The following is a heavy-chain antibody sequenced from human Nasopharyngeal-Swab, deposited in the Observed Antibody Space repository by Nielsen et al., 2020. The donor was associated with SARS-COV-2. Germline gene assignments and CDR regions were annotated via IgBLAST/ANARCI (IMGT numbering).Heavy chain of an antibody. D-gene: IGHD7-27*01. CDR2: INSDGSST. CDR3: ARGPTGERLIYSVNDY. V-gene: IGHV3-74*01. J-gene: IGHJ4*02. Sequence: WIRQPPGKGLVWVSRINSDGSSTSYADSVKGRFTISRDNAKNTLYLQMNSLRAEDTAVYYCARGPTGERLIYSVNDYWGQGTLVTVSS.